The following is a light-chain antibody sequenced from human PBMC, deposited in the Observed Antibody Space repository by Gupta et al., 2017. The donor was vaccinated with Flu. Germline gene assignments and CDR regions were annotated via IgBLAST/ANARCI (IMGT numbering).Light chain of an antibody. CDR1: QSVSSY. Sequence: EIVLTQSPATLSLSPGERATLSCRASQSVSSYLAWYQQKPGQAPSLLIYDASNRATGIPARFSGSGSGTDFTLTISSLEPEDFAVYDCQQRSNWPITFGQGTRLEIK. J-gene: IGKJ5*01. V-gene: IGKV3-11*01. CDR2: DAS. CDR3: QQRSNWPIT.